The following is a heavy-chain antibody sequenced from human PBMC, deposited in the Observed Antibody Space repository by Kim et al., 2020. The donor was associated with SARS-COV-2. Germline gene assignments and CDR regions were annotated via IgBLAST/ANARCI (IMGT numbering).Heavy chain of an antibody. CDR1: GYTFTSYD. CDR3: ARGTRRRITIFGVVMGYYYYMDA. J-gene: IGHJ6*03. D-gene: IGHD3-3*01. CDR2: MNPNSGNT. Sequence: ASVKVSCKASGYTFTSYDINWVRQATGQGLEWMGWMNPNSGNTGYAQKFQGRVTMTRNTSISTAYMELSSLRSEDTAVYYCARGTRRRITIFGVVMGYYYYMDAWGKGTTVTVSS. V-gene: IGHV1-8*01.